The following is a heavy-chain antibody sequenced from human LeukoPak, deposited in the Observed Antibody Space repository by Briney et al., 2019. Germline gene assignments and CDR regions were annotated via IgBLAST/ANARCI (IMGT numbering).Heavy chain of an antibody. CDR2: IRRKGYGGTT. CDR3: TRDHDFWSGPLDV. J-gene: IGHJ6*04. V-gene: IGHV3-49*03. D-gene: IGHD3-3*01. CDR1: GFTFGDYS. Sequence: GGSLRLSCTGSGFTFGDYSMNWFRQAPGKGLEWVGFIRRKGYGGTTEYAASVKGRFTISRDDSKSTAYLQMNNLKTEDTAVYYCTRDHDFWSGPLDVWGTGTTVTVSS.